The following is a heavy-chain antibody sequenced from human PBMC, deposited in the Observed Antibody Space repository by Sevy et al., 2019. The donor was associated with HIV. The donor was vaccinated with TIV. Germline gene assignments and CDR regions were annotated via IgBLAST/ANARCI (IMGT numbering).Heavy chain of an antibody. J-gene: IGHJ6*02. D-gene: IGHD2-2*01. CDR2: IYYSGST. V-gene: IGHV4-30-4*01. CDR3: ARDSSATFLYYYGMDV. Sequence: SETLSLTCTVSGGSISSGDYYWSWIRQPPGKGLEWIGYIYYSGSTYYNPSLKSRLTISVDTSKNQFSLKLSSVTAADTAVYYCARDSSATFLYYYGMDVWGQGTTVTVSS. CDR1: GGSISSGDYY.